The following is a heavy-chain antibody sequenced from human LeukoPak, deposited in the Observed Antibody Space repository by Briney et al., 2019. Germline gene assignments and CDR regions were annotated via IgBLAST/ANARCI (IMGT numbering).Heavy chain of an antibody. CDR3: ARVGKYYYDSSGSNSDY. J-gene: IGHJ4*02. CDR1: GGTFSSYA. V-gene: IGHV1-69*04. D-gene: IGHD3-22*01. Sequence: ASVKVSCKASGGTFSSYAISWVRQAPGQGLEWMGRIIPILGIANYAQKFQGRVTITADKSTSTAYMELSSLRSEDTAVYYCARVGKYYYDSSGSNSDYWGQGTLATVSS. CDR2: IIPILGIA.